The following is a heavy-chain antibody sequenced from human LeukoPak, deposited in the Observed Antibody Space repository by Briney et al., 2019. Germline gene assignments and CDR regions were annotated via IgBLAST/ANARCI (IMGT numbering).Heavy chain of an antibody. J-gene: IGHJ4*02. Sequence: PGGSLRLSCAASGFTFSSYEMNWVRQAPGKGLERVSYISISGSTIYYADSVKGRFTISRDNAKNSLYLQMNSLRAEDTAVYYCARGLGRGSSTLDYWGQGTLVTVSS. V-gene: IGHV3-48*03. D-gene: IGHD3-16*01. CDR3: ARGLGRGSSTLDY. CDR1: GFTFSSYE. CDR2: ISISGSTI.